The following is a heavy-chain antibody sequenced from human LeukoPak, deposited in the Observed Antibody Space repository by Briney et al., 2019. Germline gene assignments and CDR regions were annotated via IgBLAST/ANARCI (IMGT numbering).Heavy chain of an antibody. J-gene: IGHJ4*02. CDR3: ARVPPFGGYYFDC. D-gene: IGHD3-10*01. CDR2: IYGGGCT. Sequence: GGSLRLSCAASGFTVSSNYMSWVRQAPGKGLEWVSVIYGGGCTYYADSVKGRFTISRDNSKNTLYLQMNSLRAEDTAVYYCARVPPFGGYYFDCWGQGTLVTVSS. V-gene: IGHV3-53*01. CDR1: GFTVSSNY.